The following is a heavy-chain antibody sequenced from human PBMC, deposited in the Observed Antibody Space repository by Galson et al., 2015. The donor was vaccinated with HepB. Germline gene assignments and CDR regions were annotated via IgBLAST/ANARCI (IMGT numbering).Heavy chain of an antibody. V-gene: IGHV3-7*03. Sequence: SLRLSCAASGFTFSSYWMSWVRQAPGKGLEWVANIKQDGSEKYYVDSVKGRFTISRDNAKNSLYLQMNSLRAEDTAVYYCATPWIQLWLSPFDYWGQGTLVTVSS. CDR2: IKQDGSEK. CDR1: GFTFSSYW. J-gene: IGHJ4*02. CDR3: ATPWIQLWLSPFDY. D-gene: IGHD5-18*01.